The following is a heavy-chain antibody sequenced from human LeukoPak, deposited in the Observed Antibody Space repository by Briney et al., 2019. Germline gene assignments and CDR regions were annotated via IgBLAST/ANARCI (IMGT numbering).Heavy chain of an antibody. Sequence: PGGSLRLSCAASGLTLSTCAVIGVRQPPGKGLDGVGSIFPSDGEIHYADSVRGRFTISRDNSKSTLSLQMNSLRVEDTAIYYCATYRQVLLPFESWGQGTLVTVSS. CDR3: ATYRQVLLPFES. V-gene: IGHV3-23*01. D-gene: IGHD2-8*02. CDR1: GLTLSTCA. J-gene: IGHJ4*02. CDR2: IFPSDGEI.